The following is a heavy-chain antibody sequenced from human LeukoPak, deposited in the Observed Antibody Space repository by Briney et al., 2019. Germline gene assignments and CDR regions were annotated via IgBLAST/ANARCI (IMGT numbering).Heavy chain of an antibody. CDR3: ARGGYDSSGYLPY. V-gene: IGHV4-30-2*01. CDR2: IYHSGST. Sequence: SQTLSLTCTVSGGSISSGGYYWSWIRQPPGKGLEWIGYIYHSGSTYYNPSLKSRVTISVDRSKNQFSLKLSSVTAADTAVYYCARGGYDSSGYLPYWGQGTLVTVSS. D-gene: IGHD3-22*01. J-gene: IGHJ4*02. CDR1: GGSISSGGYY.